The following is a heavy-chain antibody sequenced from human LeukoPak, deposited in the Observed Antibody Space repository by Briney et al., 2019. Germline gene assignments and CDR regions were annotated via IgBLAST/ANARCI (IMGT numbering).Heavy chain of an antibody. CDR2: IYNSGTT. CDR3: ARTAGWSYGFDY. D-gene: IGHD5-18*01. Sequence: PSQTLSLTCTVSGDSLSRGGYYWPWIRQHPGKGLEWIGYIYNSGTTYYNPSLESRVTISGDTSKNQFSLKLSSVTAADTAMYYCARTAGWSYGFDYWGQGTLVTVSS. CDR1: GDSLSRGGYY. V-gene: IGHV4-31*03. J-gene: IGHJ4*02.